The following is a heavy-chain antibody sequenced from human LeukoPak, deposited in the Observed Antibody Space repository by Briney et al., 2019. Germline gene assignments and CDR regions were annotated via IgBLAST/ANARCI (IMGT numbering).Heavy chain of an antibody. J-gene: IGHJ6*03. CDR1: GYTFTSYY. Sequence: ASVKVSCKASGYTFTSYYMHWVRQAPGQGLEWMGIINPSGGSTSYAQKFQGRVTMTRDMSTSTVYMELSSLRSEDTAMYYCASLGFHVVGQYMDVWGKGTTVTVSS. CDR3: ASLGFHVVGQYMDV. D-gene: IGHD1-26*01. CDR2: INPSGGST. V-gene: IGHV1-46*01.